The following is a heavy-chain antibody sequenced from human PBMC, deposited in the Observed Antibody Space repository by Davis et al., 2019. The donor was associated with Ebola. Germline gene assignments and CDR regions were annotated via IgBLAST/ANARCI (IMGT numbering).Heavy chain of an antibody. CDR1: GYTFTSYG. CDR2: ISAYNGNT. J-gene: IGHJ4*02. V-gene: IGHV1-18*01. CDR3: ARERGLGYCSSTSCQYYFDY. D-gene: IGHD2-2*01. Sequence: ASVKVSCKASGYTFTSYGISWVRQAPGQGLEWMGWISAYNGNTNYAQKLQGRVTMTTDTSTSTAYMELRSLRSDDTAVYYCARERGLGYCSSTSCQYYFDYWGQGTLVTVSS.